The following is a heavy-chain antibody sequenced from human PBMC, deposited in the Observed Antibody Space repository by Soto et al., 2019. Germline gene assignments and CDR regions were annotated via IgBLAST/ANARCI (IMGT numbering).Heavy chain of an antibody. CDR2: IIPIFGTA. D-gene: IGHD2-2*02. CDR1: GGTFSSYA. CDR3: ARIDVVPAAIRHYYYYGMDV. J-gene: IGHJ6*02. V-gene: IGHV1-69*06. Sequence: QVQLVQSGAEVKKPGSSVKVSCKASGGTFSSYAISWVRQAPGQGLEWMGGIIPIFGTANYAQKFQGRVTITADKSTSTAYMELSSLRSEDTAVYYCARIDVVPAAIRHYYYYGMDVWGQGTTVTVSS.